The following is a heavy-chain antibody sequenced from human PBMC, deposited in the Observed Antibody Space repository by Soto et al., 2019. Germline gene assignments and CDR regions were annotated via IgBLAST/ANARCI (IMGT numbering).Heavy chain of an antibody. D-gene: IGHD4-17*01. CDR3: AILPYGSAFDY. Sequence: PGGSLRLSCAASGFTVSSNYMSWVRQAPGKGLEWVSVIHSGGRTYYADSVKGRFTISRDNSKNTVYLQMDSLRAEDTAVYYCAILPYGSAFDYWGQGTLVTVSS. CDR1: GFTVSSNY. V-gene: IGHV3-53*01. CDR2: IHSGGRT. J-gene: IGHJ4*02.